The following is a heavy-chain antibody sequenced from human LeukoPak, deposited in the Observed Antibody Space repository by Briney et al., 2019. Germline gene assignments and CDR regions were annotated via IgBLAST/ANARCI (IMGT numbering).Heavy chain of an antibody. J-gene: IGHJ6*04. Sequence: SETLALTCAVYGATLGGYYYNWIRQPPGKGLEWIGEINDRGSTNYNPSLKSRLTMSVDTSKNQFSLKLSSVAAADTAVYYCARRGDVVGPTAIWFHTSRVWGKGTTVTVSS. CDR2: INDRGST. V-gene: IGHV4-34*01. D-gene: IGHD2-2*02. CDR1: GATLGGYY. CDR3: ARRGDVVGPTAIWFHTSRV.